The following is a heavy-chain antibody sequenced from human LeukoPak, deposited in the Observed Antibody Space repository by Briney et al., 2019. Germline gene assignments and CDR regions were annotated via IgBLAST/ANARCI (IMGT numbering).Heavy chain of an antibody. Sequence: WESLKISCKGSGYSFTSYWISWVRQMPGKVLEWMGRIDPSDSYTNYSPSFQGHVTISADKSISTAYLQWSSLKASDTAMYYCARPSGSEFSSGWYYWGQGTLVTVSS. D-gene: IGHD6-19*01. CDR2: IDPSDSYT. V-gene: IGHV5-10-1*01. CDR3: ARPSGSEFSSGWYY. CDR1: GYSFTSYW. J-gene: IGHJ4*02.